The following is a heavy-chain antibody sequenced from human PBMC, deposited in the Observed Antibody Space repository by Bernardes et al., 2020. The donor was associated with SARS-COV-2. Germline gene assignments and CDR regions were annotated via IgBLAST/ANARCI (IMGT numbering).Heavy chain of an antibody. Sequence: GGSLRLSCAASGFTFSSYAMHWVRQAPGKGLEWVAVISYAGSNKYYADSVKGRFTISRDNSKNTLYLQMNSLRAEDTAVYYCARGYSGSYLTHFDYWGQGTLVTVSS. CDR2: ISYAGSNK. D-gene: IGHD1-26*01. J-gene: IGHJ4*02. CDR1: GFTFSSYA. CDR3: ARGYSGSYLTHFDY. V-gene: IGHV3-30-3*01.